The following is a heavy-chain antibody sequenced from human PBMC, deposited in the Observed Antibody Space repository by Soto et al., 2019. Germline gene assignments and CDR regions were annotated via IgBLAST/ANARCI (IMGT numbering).Heavy chain of an antibody. D-gene: IGHD3-3*01. CDR2: IKQDGSEK. Sequence: GGSLRLSCAASGFTFSSYWMSWVRQAPGKGLEWVANIKQDGSEKYYVDSVKGRFTISRDNAKNSLYLQMNSLRAEDTAVYYCARWWDYDFWSGYFDYWGQGTLVTVSS. CDR3: ARWWDYDFWSGYFDY. J-gene: IGHJ4*02. V-gene: IGHV3-7*01. CDR1: GFTFSSYW.